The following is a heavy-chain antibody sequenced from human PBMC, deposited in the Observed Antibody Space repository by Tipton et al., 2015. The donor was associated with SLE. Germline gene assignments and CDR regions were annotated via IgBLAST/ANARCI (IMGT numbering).Heavy chain of an antibody. Sequence: TLSLTCTVSGGSISSSSYYWGWIRQPPGKGLEWIGSIYYSGSTYYNPSLKSRVTISVDTSKNQFSLKLSSVTAADTAVYYCARGLHLPWGQGTLVTVSS. CDR1: GGSISSSSYY. V-gene: IGHV4-39*01. CDR2: IYYSGST. J-gene: IGHJ5*02. CDR3: ARGLHLP.